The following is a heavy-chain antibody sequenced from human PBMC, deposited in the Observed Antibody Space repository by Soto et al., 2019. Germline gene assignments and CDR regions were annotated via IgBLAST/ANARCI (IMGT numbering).Heavy chain of an antibody. CDR2: ISVSGGST. Sequence: WGSLRLSCAASGFTFSSYAMRWVRHAPGKGLEWVSAISVSGGSTYYADSVKGRFTISRDNSKTTLYLQMNSLRAEDTAVYYCAKVLGIAATQPADYWAQGTLVTASS. CDR1: GFTFSSYA. D-gene: IGHD6-13*01. V-gene: IGHV3-23*01. J-gene: IGHJ4*02. CDR3: AKVLGIAATQPADY.